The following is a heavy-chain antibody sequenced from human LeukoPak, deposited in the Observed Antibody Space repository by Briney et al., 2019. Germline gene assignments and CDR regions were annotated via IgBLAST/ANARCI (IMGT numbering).Heavy chain of an antibody. CDR2: ISYDGSNK. D-gene: IGHD3-3*01. CDR3: AKDWREGIDY. CDR1: GFTFSSYG. V-gene: IGHV3-30*18. Sequence: GGSLRLSCAASGFTFSSYGMHWVRQAPGKELEWVAVISYDGSNKYYADSVKGRFTISRDNSKNTLYLQMNSLRAEDTAVYYCAKDWREGIDYWGQGTLVTVSS. J-gene: IGHJ4*02.